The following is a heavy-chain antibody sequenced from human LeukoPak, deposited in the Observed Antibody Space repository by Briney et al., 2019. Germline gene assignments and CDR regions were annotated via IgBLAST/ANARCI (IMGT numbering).Heavy chain of an antibody. CDR2: IYYSGST. V-gene: IGHV4-61*01. Sequence: PSETLSLTCTVSGYSISSGYYWGWIRQPPGKGLEWIGYIYYSGSTNYNPSLKSRVTISVDTSKNQFSLKLSSVTAADTAVYYCARVADYFDYWGQGTLVTVSS. CDR1: GYSISSGYY. J-gene: IGHJ4*02. CDR3: ARVADYFDY.